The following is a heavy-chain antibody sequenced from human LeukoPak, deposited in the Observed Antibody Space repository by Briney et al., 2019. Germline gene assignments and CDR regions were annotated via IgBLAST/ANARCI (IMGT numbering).Heavy chain of an antibody. Sequence: GGSLRLSCAASGFIINKYWMSWVRQAPGKGLEWVANIKQDGSEKYYVDSVKGRFNIYRENAKNSLFLQMNSLRAEDTAVYYCARNRYFDLWGRGTLVTVSS. CDR3: ARNRYFDL. CDR1: GFIINKYW. V-gene: IGHV3-7*01. J-gene: IGHJ2*01. CDR2: IKQDGSEK.